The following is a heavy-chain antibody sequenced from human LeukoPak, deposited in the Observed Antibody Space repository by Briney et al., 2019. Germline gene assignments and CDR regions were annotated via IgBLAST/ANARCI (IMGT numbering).Heavy chain of an antibody. D-gene: IGHD3-22*01. CDR1: GYTFTGYY. V-gene: IGHV1-2*06. CDR3: ACDLFSNYDRSGYYYD. CDR2: INPNSGGT. J-gene: IGHJ4*02. Sequence: ASVKVSCKASGYTFTGYYMHWVRQAPGQGLEWMGRINPNSGGTNYAQKFQGRVTMTRDTSISTAYMELSRLRSDDTAVYCCACDLFSNYDRSGYYYDWGQGTLVTVSS.